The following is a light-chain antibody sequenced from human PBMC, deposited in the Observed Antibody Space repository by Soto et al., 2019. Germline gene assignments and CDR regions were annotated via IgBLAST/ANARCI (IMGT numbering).Light chain of an antibody. CDR2: DVS. CDR1: SSDVGGYNF. V-gene: IGLV2-14*01. CDR3: NSYTSSHVV. Sequence: QSALTQPASVSGSPGQSITISCTGTSSDVGGYNFVSWYQQHPGKAPKLVIYDVSNRPSGVSNRFSGSKSGNTASLTISGLQTEDEADYYCNSYTSSHVVFGGGTKLTVL. J-gene: IGLJ2*01.